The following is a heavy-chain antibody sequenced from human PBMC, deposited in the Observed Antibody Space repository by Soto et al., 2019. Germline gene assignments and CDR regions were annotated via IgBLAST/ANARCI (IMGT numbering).Heavy chain of an antibody. J-gene: IGHJ4*02. CDR3: ARVRYGDY. Sequence: QVHLVQSGAEVKKPGASVKVSCKASGYTFTSYGITWVRQAPGQGLEWMGWISAHNGNTDYAQKLQGSVIVTRDTSTSTACMELRSRLSDDPAVYYGARVRYGDYWGQGALVTVSS. CDR1: GYTFTSYG. V-gene: IGHV1-18*01. CDR2: ISAHNGNT. D-gene: IGHD1-1*01.